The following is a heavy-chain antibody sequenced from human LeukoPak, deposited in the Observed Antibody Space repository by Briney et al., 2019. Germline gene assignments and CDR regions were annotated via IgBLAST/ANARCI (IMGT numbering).Heavy chain of an antibody. J-gene: IGHJ4*02. CDR2: INSNGGST. Sequence: PGGSLRLSCAASGFTFSSYGMHWVRQAPGKGVEYVSAINSNGGSTYYANSVKGRFTISRDNSKNTLYLQMGSLRAEDMAVYYCAREGSYGDSDYWGQGTLVTVSS. CDR1: GFTFSSYG. D-gene: IGHD5-18*01. V-gene: IGHV3-64*01. CDR3: AREGSYGDSDY.